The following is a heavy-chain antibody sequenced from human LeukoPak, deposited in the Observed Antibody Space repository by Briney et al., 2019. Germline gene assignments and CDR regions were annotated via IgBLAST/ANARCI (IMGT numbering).Heavy chain of an antibody. CDR3: ARTEGRLLWFGELSPFDY. Sequence: SETLSLTCTVSGGSIPSYYWSWLRQPAGKGLEWIGRIYPSGGTHYNPSLKSRVTISVDTSKNQFSLKLSSVTAADTAVYYCARTEGRLLWFGELSPFDYWGQGTLVTVSS. CDR1: GGSIPSYY. CDR2: IYPSGGT. J-gene: IGHJ4*02. D-gene: IGHD3-10*01. V-gene: IGHV4-4*07.